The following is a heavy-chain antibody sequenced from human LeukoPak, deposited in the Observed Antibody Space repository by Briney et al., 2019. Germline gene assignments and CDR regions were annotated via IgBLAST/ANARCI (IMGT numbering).Heavy chain of an antibody. CDR1: GYTFTSNY. V-gene: IGHV1-46*01. Sequence: ASVKVSCKAFGYTFTSNYMHWVRQAPGQGPEWMGVISPSGGSTTYAQKFQGRVTLTRDMSTSTDYLELSSLRSEDTAVYYCARPLYCSDGSCLNWFDAWGQGTLVTVSS. J-gene: IGHJ5*02. CDR3: ARPLYCSDGSCLNWFDA. CDR2: ISPSGGST. D-gene: IGHD2-15*01.